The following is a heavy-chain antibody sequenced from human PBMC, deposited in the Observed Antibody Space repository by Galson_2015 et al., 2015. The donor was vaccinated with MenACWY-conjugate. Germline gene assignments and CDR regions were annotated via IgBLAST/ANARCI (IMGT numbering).Heavy chain of an antibody. Sequence: SLRLSCAASGFTFGDYYMSWIRQTPGKGLEWLSYISGSGQTRYYADSLKGRFTISRDNAKQSLYLQMNNLRADDTAVYYCARELSLVAVGVTPGWFDTWGQGTLVTVSS. CDR1: GFTFGDYY. V-gene: IGHV3-11*01. J-gene: IGHJ5*02. CDR2: ISGSGQTR. CDR3: ARELSLVAVGVTPGWFDT. D-gene: IGHD2-15*01.